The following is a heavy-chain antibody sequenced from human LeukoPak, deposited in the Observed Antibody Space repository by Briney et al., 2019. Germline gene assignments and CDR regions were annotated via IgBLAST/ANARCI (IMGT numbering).Heavy chain of an antibody. CDR3: ARVDTVTTGYFQH. CDR2: IYYSGST. V-gene: IGHV4-31*03. J-gene: IGHJ1*01. D-gene: IGHD4-17*01. CDR1: GGSISSGGYY. Sequence: SQTLSLTCTVSGGSISSGGYYWSWIRQHPGKGLEWIGYIYYSGSTYYNPSLKSRVTISVDTSKNQFSLKLSSVTAADTAVYYCARVDTVTTGYFQHWGQGTLVTVSS.